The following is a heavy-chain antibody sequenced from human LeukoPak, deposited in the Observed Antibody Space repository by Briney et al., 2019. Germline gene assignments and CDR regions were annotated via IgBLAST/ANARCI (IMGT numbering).Heavy chain of an antibody. V-gene: IGHV3-23*01. CDR3: ANNRLVVVITYYFDY. CDR2: ISGSGGST. CDR1: GFTFSSYA. D-gene: IGHD3-22*01. Sequence: GGPLRLSCAASGFTFSSYAMSWVRQAPGKGLEWVSAISGSGGSTYYADSVKGRFTISRDNSKNTLYLQMNSLRAEDTAIYYCANNRLVVVITYYFDYWGQGTLVTVSS. J-gene: IGHJ4*02.